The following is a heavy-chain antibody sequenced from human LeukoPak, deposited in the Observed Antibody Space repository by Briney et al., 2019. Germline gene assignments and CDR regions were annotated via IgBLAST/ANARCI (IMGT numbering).Heavy chain of an antibody. J-gene: IGHJ6*03. CDR2: ISGSGGST. CDR3: AKGDGVGSSPNYYYYYMDV. D-gene: IGHD6-13*01. Sequence: GGSLRLSCAASGFTFSSYAMSWVRQAPGKGLEWVSAISGSGGSTYYADSVKGRFTISRGNSKNTLYLQMNSLRAEDTAVYYCAKGDGVGSSPNYYYYYMDVWGKGTTVTVSS. V-gene: IGHV3-23*01. CDR1: GFTFSSYA.